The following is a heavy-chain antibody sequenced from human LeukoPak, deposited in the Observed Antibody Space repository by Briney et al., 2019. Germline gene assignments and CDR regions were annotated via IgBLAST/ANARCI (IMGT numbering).Heavy chain of an antibody. CDR2: IDPSDSYT. D-gene: IGHD3-10*01. Sequence: GESLKISCKASGYSFTSYWISWVRQMPGKGLEWMGKIDPSDSYTNYSPSFQGLVTISADKSVSTAYLQWSSLKASDTAIYYCARGQYYFGSGSYCLDWGQGTLVTVSS. V-gene: IGHV5-10-1*01. J-gene: IGHJ4*02. CDR1: GYSFTSYW. CDR3: ARGQYYFGSGSYCLD.